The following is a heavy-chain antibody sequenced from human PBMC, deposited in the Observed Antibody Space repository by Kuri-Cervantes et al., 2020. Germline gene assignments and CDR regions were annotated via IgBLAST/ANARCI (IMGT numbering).Heavy chain of an antibody. CDR2: ISYDGSNK. CDR1: GFTFSSYG. Sequence: GESLKISCAASGFTFSSYGMHWVRQAPGKGLEWVAVISYDGSNKYYADSVKGRFTISRDNSKNTLYLQMNSLRAEDTAVYYCAKEGQLVRGGYYYYYYGMDVWGQGTTVTVSS. CDR3: AKEGQLVRGGYYYYYYGMDV. V-gene: IGHV3-30*18. J-gene: IGHJ6*02. D-gene: IGHD6-6*01.